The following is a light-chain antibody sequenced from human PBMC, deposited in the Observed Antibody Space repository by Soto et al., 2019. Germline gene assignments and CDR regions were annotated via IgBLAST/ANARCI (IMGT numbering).Light chain of an antibody. CDR3: QQGHSTPYT. V-gene: IGKV1-39*01. CDR2: SAS. CDR1: QNMSTY. Sequence: DIQMTQSPYSLSTSLGGSFTITCRASQNMSTYLNWYQQKPGRAPKLLIPSASAVPSGVPSRFSGSGSGTEFTLTMSGLQPEDFASYYCQQGHSTPYTFGRGTKVDIK. J-gene: IGKJ4*01.